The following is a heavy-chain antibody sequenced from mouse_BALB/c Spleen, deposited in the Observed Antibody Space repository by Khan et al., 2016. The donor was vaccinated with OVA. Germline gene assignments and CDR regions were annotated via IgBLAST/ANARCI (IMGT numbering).Heavy chain of an antibody. CDR2: INTNVGST. V-gene: IGHV5-6-3*01. D-gene: IGHD2-1*01. J-gene: IGHJ2*01. CDR1: GFTFSSYG. CDR3: ARVGIIYYGNYAYYFDY. Sequence: VQLVESGGGLVQPGGSLKLSCAASGFTFSSYGMSWVRQTPDKRLELVATINTNVGSTYYPDSVKGRFTSSRDNAKNTLYLQMSSLKSEDTAMYYCARVGIIYYGNYAYYFDYWGQGTTLTVSS.